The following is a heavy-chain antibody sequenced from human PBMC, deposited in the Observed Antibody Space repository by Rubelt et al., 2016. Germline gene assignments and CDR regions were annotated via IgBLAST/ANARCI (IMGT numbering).Heavy chain of an antibody. J-gene: IGHJ3*02. V-gene: IGHV4-34*01. CDR2: INHSGST. D-gene: IGHD3-22*01. Sequence: QVQLQQWGAGLLKPSETLSLTCAVYGGSFSVYYWSWIRQPPGKGLEWIGEINHSGSTNYNRALKSRVTISVDTSKNQFSLKLSSVTAADTAVYYCARFGSSGDYPGTFGIWGQGTMVTVSS. CDR3: ARFGSSGDYPGTFGI. CDR1: GGSFSVYY.